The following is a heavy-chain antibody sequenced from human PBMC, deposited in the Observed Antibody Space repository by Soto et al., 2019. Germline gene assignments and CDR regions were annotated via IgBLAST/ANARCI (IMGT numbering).Heavy chain of an antibody. J-gene: IGHJ6*02. CDR1: GFTFSSYG. Sequence: QVQLVESGGGVVQPGRSLRLSCAASGFTFSSYGMHWVRQAPGKGLEWVAVISYDGSNKYYADSVKGRFTISRDNSKNTLYLQMNSLRAEDTAVYYCARGDTAMVPLYGMDVWGQGTTVTVSS. CDR2: ISYDGSNK. V-gene: IGHV3-30*03. CDR3: ARGDTAMVPLYGMDV. D-gene: IGHD5-18*01.